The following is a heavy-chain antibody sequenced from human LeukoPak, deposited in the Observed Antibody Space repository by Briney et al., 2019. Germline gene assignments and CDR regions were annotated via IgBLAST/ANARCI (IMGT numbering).Heavy chain of an antibody. V-gene: IGHV3-7*01. CDR2: IKEDGGEK. CDR1: GFTFSNYW. CDR3: VRDRGYSSGGTCYALWDY. J-gene: IGHJ4*02. Sequence: PGGSLRLSCAAAGFTFSNYWMTWVRQAPGKGLEWVAHIKEDGGEKHYVDPVKGRFTISRDNAKNSLYLQMNSLRAEDTAMYYCVRDRGYSSGGTCYALWDYWGQGTLVTVSS. D-gene: IGHD2-15*01.